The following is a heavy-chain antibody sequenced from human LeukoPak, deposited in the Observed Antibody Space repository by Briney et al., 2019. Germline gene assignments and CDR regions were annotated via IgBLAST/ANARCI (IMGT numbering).Heavy chain of an antibody. Sequence: SVKVSCKASGNTFTSFYMHWVRQAPGQGLEWMGGIIPIFGTANYAQKFQGRVTITADESTSTAYMELSSLRSEDTAVYYCASRVAGENSDYYYYMDVWGKGTTVTVSS. V-gene: IGHV1-69*13. CDR2: IIPIFGTA. D-gene: IGHD6-19*01. CDR1: GNTFTSFY. J-gene: IGHJ6*03. CDR3: ASRVAGENSDYYYYMDV.